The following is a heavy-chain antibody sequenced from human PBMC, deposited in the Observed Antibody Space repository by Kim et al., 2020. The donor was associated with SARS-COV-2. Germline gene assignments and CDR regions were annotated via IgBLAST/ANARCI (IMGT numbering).Heavy chain of an antibody. D-gene: IGHD3-10*01. CDR1: GGSISSGGYY. CDR2: IYYSGST. V-gene: IGHV4-31*03. J-gene: IGHJ6*02. Sequence: SETLSLTCTVSGGSISSGGYYCSWIRQHPGKGLEWIGYIYYSGSTYYNPSLKSRVTISVDTSKNQFSLKLSSVTAADTAVYYCARLYYYGSGSYRSHYYYGMDVWGQGTTVTVSS. CDR3: ARLYYYGSGSYRSHYYYGMDV.